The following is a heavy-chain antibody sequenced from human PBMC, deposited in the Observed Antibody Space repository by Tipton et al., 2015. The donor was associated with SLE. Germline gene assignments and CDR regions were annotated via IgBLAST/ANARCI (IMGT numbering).Heavy chain of an antibody. CDR1: GGSISSYY. D-gene: IGHD6-13*01. CDR2: IYYSGST. J-gene: IGHJ6*03. CDR3: ARGSRYSSSFGRNYYYYYMDV. Sequence: TLSLTCTVSGGSISSYYWSWIRQPPGKGLEWIGYIYYSGSTNYNPSLKSLVTISLDTSKNQFSLKLSSVTAADTAVYYCARGSRYSSSFGRNYYYYYMDVWGKGTTVTVSS. V-gene: IGHV4-59*01.